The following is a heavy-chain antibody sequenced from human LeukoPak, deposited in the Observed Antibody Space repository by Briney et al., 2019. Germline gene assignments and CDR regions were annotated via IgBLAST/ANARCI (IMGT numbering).Heavy chain of an antibody. J-gene: IGHJ4*02. CDR2: INAGNGNT. CDR3: ARVQRGSGYYDY. Sequence: ASVKVSCKASGYTFTSYAMHWVRQAPGQRLEWMGWINAGNGNTKYSQKFRGRVTITRDTSASTAYMELSSLGSEDTAVYYCARVQRGSGYYDYWGQGTLVTVSS. V-gene: IGHV1-3*01. CDR1: GYTFTSYA. D-gene: IGHD3-22*01.